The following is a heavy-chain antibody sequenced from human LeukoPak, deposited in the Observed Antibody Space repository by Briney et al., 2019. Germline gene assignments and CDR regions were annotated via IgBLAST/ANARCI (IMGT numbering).Heavy chain of an antibody. D-gene: IGHD3-22*01. CDR3: ARVLQPYYYDSSGYRSGFDY. Sequence: GGSLRLSCAASGFTFSSYAMHWVRQAPGKGLEWVAVISYDGSNKYYADSVKGRFTISRDNCKNTLYLQMNSLRAEDTAVYYCARVLQPYYYDSSGYRSGFDYWGQGTLVTVSS. CDR2: ISYDGSNK. CDR1: GFTFSSYA. V-gene: IGHV3-30-3*01. J-gene: IGHJ4*02.